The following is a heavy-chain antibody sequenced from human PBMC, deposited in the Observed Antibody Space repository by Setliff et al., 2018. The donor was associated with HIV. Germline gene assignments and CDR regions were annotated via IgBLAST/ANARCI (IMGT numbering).Heavy chain of an antibody. CDR3: ARREYNYLPRAFDL. CDR1: GFTFSNYA. J-gene: IGHJ3*01. V-gene: IGHV3-23*01. Sequence: GGSLRLSCAASGFTFSNYAMNWVRQAPGTGLEWVSSIVGSGDNTYYADSVKGRFTISRDSSNNKLYLQMNSLRVEDTAVYYCARREYNYLPRAFDLWGQGTTVTVSS. D-gene: IGHD1-1*01. CDR2: IVGSGDNT.